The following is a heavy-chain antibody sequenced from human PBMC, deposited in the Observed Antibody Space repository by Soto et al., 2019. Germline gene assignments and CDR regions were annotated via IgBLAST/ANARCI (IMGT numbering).Heavy chain of an antibody. Sequence: PGGSLRLSCAASGFTFSSYAMSWVRQAPGKGLEWVSAISGSGGSTYYADSVKGRFTISRDNSKNTLYLQMNSLRAVDTAVYYCAKGEWLVQRPTSLPYWGQGTLVTVSS. CDR3: AKGEWLVQRPTSLPY. J-gene: IGHJ4*02. CDR2: ISGSGGST. D-gene: IGHD6-19*01. CDR1: GFTFSSYA. V-gene: IGHV3-23*01.